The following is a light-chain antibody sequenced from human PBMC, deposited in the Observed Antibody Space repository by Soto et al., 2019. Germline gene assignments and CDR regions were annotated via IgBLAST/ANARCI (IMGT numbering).Light chain of an antibody. V-gene: IGLV7-46*01. CDR2: ETN. CDR3: LVSYSGARV. Sequence: QAVVTQEPSLTVSPGGTVTLTCGSSTGAVTSGHYPYWFQQKPGQAPKTLIYETNNQHSWTPARFSGSLLGGKAALTLSGAQPEDEAEYYCLVSYSGARVFGGGTKLTVL. J-gene: IGLJ3*02. CDR1: TGAVTSGHY.